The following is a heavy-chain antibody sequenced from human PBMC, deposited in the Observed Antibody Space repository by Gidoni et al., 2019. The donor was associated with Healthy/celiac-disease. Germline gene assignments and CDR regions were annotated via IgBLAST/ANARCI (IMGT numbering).Heavy chain of an antibody. J-gene: IGHJ4*02. D-gene: IGHD6-13*01. CDR2: MNPNSGNT. Sequence: QVQPVQSGAEVKKPGASGKVSCKASGSHLTSYDINWVRQATGQGLEWMGWMNPNSGNTGYAQKFQGRVTRTRNTSISTAYMELSSLRSEDTAVYYCAREGYSRTANFDYWGQGTLVTVSS. CDR3: AREGYSRTANFDY. V-gene: IGHV1-8*01. CDR1: GSHLTSYD.